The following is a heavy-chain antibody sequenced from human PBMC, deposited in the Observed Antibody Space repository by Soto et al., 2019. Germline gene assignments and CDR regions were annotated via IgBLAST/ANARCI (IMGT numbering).Heavy chain of an antibody. CDR1: GGAISGSTYS. CDR3: VRRVERNIVATTGGVAV. Sequence: QLQLQESGQGLVKPSETLSLTFTVSGGAISGSTYSRGWIRQPPGKGLEWIGNIYYSGSNYYNTPLQRSGTISVDTSKKQLSLKLISVTAADTAVYYCVRRVERNIVATTGGVAVLVHGTTVTVS. CDR2: IYYSGSN. D-gene: IGHD5-12*01. V-gene: IGHV4-39*01. J-gene: IGHJ6*02.